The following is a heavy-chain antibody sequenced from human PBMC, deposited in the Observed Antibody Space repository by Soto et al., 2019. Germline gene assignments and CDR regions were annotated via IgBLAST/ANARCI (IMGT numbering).Heavy chain of an antibody. V-gene: IGHV3-7*05. CDR1: GFAFSSYW. CDR2: VKEDGSEK. CDR3: ARDRFSRTSDY. J-gene: IGHJ4*02. Sequence: EVQLVESGGGLVQPGGSLTLSCTASGFAFSSYWMSWVRRAPGRWLEWVGNVKEDGSEKYNVDSVKGRFTISRDNARNSLYLQISSLRAEDAAVYYCARDRFSRTSDYWGQGTLVTVSS. D-gene: IGHD2-2*01.